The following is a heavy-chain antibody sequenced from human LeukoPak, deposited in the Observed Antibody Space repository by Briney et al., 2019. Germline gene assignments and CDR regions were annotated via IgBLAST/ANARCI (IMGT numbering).Heavy chain of an antibody. V-gene: IGHV3-66*01. J-gene: IGHJ4*02. D-gene: IGHD3-10*01. CDR2: IYSGGST. Sequence: GGSLRLSCAASGFTVSSNYMSWVRQAPGKGLEWVSVIYSGGSTYYAGSVKGRFTISRDDSKNTLYLQMNSLRAEDTAVYYCARIKGRGVITYWGQGTLVTVSS. CDR3: ARIKGRGVITY. CDR1: GFTVSSNY.